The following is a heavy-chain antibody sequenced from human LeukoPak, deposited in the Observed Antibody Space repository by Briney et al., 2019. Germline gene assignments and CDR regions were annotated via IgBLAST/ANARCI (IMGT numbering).Heavy chain of an antibody. D-gene: IGHD2-2*01. Sequence: SVKVSCKASGGTFTSYPISWVRQPPGQGLEWRGRFIPILGIANYAKKFQGRVTITADKSTSTAYMELSSLRSEDTAVYYCARATNSYCSSTSCYFNWFDPWGQGTLVTVSS. CDR2: FIPILGIA. J-gene: IGHJ5*02. V-gene: IGHV1-69*04. CDR1: GGTFTSYP. CDR3: ARATNSYCSSTSCYFNWFDP.